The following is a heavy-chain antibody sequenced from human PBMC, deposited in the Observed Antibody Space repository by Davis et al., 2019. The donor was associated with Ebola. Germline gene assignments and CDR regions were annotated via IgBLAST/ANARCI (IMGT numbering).Heavy chain of an antibody. V-gene: IGHV4-59*08. J-gene: IGHJ5*02. CDR1: GFTFSSYS. CDR3: ARNKPVFGFWFDP. D-gene: IGHD3-16*01. Sequence: MPGGSLRLSCAASGFTFSSYSMNWIRQPPGKGLEWIGYIYYSGSTNYNPSLKSRVTISVDTSKNQFSLKLSSMTAADTAVYYCARNKPVFGFWFDPWGQGTLVTVSS. CDR2: IYYSGST.